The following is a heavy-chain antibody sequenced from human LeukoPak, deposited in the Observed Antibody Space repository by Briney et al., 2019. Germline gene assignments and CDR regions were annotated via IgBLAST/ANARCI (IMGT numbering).Heavy chain of an antibody. CDR3: AKASDYGDYDIVHYFDY. V-gene: IGHV3-23*01. CDR2: ISGSGGST. D-gene: IGHD4-17*01. CDR1: GFTFSSYA. Sequence: GGSLRLSCAASGFTFSSYAMSWVRQAPGKGLEWVSAISGSGGSTYYADSAKGRFTISRDNSKNTLYLQMNSLRAEDTAVYYCAKASDYGDYDIVHYFDYWGQGTLVTVSS. J-gene: IGHJ4*02.